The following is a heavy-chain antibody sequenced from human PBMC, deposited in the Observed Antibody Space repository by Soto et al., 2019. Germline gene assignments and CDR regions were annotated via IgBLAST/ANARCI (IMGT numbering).Heavy chain of an antibody. J-gene: IGHJ5*02. Sequence: QVQLQESGPGLVQPSGTLSLTCAVSGDSINNSHWWSWVRQTPGQGLEWIGETYHSGTTNYNPSRKTRVTISIDKSKNQFSLKMNAVTAADTAVYYGAREVNSSPARGPNWFDPWGQGTLGTVSS. CDR2: TYHSGTT. D-gene: IGHD6-13*01. V-gene: IGHV4-4*02. CDR1: GDSINNSHW. CDR3: AREVNSSPARGPNWFDP.